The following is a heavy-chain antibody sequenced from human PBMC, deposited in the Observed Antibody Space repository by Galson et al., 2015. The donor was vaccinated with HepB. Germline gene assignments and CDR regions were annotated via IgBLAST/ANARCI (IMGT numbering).Heavy chain of an antibody. D-gene: IGHD3-22*01. V-gene: IGHV3-7*03. J-gene: IGHJ4*02. CDR3: ARENDRSGFYPTDC. Sequence: SLRLSCASSGFTFSNHWMSLVRQAPGKRPEWVANLNQYGSVMYYVDSVKGRFTISRDNAKNSLYLEMNSLRAEDTAVYFCARENDRSGFYPTDCWGQGTLVTVSS. CDR2: LNQYGSVM. CDR1: GFTFSNHW.